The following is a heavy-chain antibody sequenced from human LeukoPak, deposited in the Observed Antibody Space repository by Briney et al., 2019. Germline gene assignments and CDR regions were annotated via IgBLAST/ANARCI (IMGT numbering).Heavy chain of an antibody. D-gene: IGHD2-2*01. J-gene: IGHJ5*02. V-gene: IGHV4-30-4*08. Sequence: PSQTLSLTCTVSGGSISSGDYYWSWIRQPPGKGLEWIGYIYYSGSTYYNPSLKSRVSISVVTAMNQFSLKLSSVTASDTAVYYCARDCYCSSTSCYGYNWFDPWGQGTLVTVPS. CDR1: GGSISSGDYY. CDR3: ARDCYCSSTSCYGYNWFDP. CDR2: IYYSGST.